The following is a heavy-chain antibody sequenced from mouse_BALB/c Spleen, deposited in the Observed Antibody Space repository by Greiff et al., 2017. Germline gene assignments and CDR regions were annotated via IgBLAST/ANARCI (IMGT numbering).Heavy chain of an antibody. CDR1: GFTFSSFG. CDR3: ARSGGTLLRPYYAMDY. CDR2: ISSGSSTI. J-gene: IGHJ4*01. V-gene: IGHV5-17*02. D-gene: IGHD1-2*01. Sequence: DVKLVESGGGLVQPGGSRKLSCAASGFTFSSFGMHWVRQAPEKGLEWVAYISSGSSTIDYADTVKGRITISRDNPKNTLFLQMTSLRSEDTAMYDCARSGGTLLRPYYAMDYWGQGTSVTVSS.